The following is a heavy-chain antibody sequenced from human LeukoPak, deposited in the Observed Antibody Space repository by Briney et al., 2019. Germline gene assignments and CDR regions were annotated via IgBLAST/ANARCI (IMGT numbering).Heavy chain of an antibody. J-gene: IGHJ6*04. CDR3: ARADLYYYGMDV. Sequence: ASVTVSCKASGYTFTGYYMHWVRQAPGQGLEWMGWINPNSSGTNYAQKFQGWVTMTRDTSISTAYMELSRLRSDDTAVYYCARADLYYYGMDVWGKGTTVTVSS. V-gene: IGHV1-2*04. CDR1: GYTFTGYY. CDR2: INPNSSGT.